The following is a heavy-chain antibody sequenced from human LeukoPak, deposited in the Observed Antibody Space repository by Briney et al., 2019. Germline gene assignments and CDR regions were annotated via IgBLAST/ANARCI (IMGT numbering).Heavy chain of an antibody. CDR3: ARDYYDSSGSEKSAFDI. CDR1: GYSISSGYY. CDR2: IYHSGST. D-gene: IGHD3-22*01. J-gene: IGHJ3*02. Sequence: PSETLSLTCTVSGYSISSGYYWGWIRQPPGKGLEWIGSIYHSGSTFDNPSLKSRVTISVDTSKNQFSLKLSSVTAADTAVYYCARDYYDSSGSEKSAFDIWGQGTMVTVSS. V-gene: IGHV4-38-2*02.